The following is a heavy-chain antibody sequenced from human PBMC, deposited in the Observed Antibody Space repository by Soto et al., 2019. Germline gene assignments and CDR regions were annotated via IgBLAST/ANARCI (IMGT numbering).Heavy chain of an antibody. V-gene: IGHV4-59*01. J-gene: IGHJ3*02. CDR1: GGSISSYY. Sequence: QVQLQESGPGLVKPSETLSLTCTVSGGSISSYYWSWIRQPPGKGLEWIGYIYYSGSTNYNPSLKXRVTISVDTSKNQFSLKLRSVTAADTAVYYGARRYGGAFDIWGQGTMVTVSS. CDR2: IYYSGST. CDR3: ARRYGGAFDI. D-gene: IGHD3-9*01.